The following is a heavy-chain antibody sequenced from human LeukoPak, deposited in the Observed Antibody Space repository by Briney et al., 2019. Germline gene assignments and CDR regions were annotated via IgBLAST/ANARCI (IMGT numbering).Heavy chain of an antibody. CDR1: GFRINAYY. V-gene: IGHV4-34*10. D-gene: IGHD1-26*01. CDR3: SRESGPFSPCGQ. J-gene: IGHJ4*02. CDR2: ISLSGYT. Sequence: PGGSLRLSCAASGFRINAYYRSWVRQPPGQGLEWIGEISLSGYTGFNPSLRSRVTMSLDESKNHLSLAEATMSDGETAVYYCSRESGPFSPCGQWGQGILVTVTS.